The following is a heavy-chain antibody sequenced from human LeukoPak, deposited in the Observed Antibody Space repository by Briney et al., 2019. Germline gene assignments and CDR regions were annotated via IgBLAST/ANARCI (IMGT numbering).Heavy chain of an antibody. CDR1: GGTFSTYG. D-gene: IGHD1-26*01. J-gene: IGHJ4*02. CDR3: ARGSSGSHTFDF. Sequence: ASVKVSCKSSGGTFSTYGFTWVRQAPGQGLEWMGWILPKFGTSNYAQRFQGRVTITADESTNTAYMEMRSLRSDDTAVYYCARGSSGSHTFDFWGQGSLVTVSS. CDR2: ILPKFGTS. V-gene: IGHV1-69*13.